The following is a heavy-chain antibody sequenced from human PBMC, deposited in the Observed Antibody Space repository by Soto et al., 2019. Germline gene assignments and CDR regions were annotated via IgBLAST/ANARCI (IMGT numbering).Heavy chain of an antibody. CDR2: ISSGSTSI. CDR3: ATCRPPSPYDWFYAMDV. D-gene: IGHD3-9*01. Sequence: EVQLVESGGGLVNPGGSLRLSCTASGFSISAYSLQWVRQVPGKGLEWVSYISSGSTSIYYADSVKGRFTNSRDNAENSLFLQMNSLRDEDTADYYCATCRPPSPYDWFYAMDVWGQGTTASVSS. J-gene: IGHJ6*02. CDR1: GFSISAYS. V-gene: IGHV3-48*02.